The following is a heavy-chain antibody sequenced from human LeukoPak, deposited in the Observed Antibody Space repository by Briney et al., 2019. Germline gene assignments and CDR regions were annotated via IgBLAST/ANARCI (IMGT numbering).Heavy chain of an antibody. J-gene: IGHJ3*02. CDR3: ARNRLSGAFDI. CDR1: GGSISSYY. D-gene: IGHD3-3*01. Sequence: PSETLSLTCSVSGGSISSYYWSWIRQPPGKGLEWIGYMHYSGSTNYNPSLKSRVTISLNTSKNQFSLKLSSVTAADTAVYYCARNRLSGAFDIWGQGTMVTVSS. CDR2: MHYSGST. V-gene: IGHV4-59*01.